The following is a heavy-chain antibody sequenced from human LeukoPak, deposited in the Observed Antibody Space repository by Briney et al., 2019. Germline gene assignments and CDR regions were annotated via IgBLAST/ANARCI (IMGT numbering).Heavy chain of an antibody. V-gene: IGHV1-69*13. J-gene: IGHJ6*03. D-gene: IGHD3-10*02. Sequence: SLTVSCKASGYTFNIYGISWVRQAPGQGLEWMGGIIPIFGIANYAQKFQGRVTITADESTSTAYMELSSLRSEDTAVYYCARAPYYVDYYYYYMDVWGKGTTVTISS. CDR2: IIPIFGIA. CDR3: ARAPYYVDYYYYYMDV. CDR1: GYTFNIYG.